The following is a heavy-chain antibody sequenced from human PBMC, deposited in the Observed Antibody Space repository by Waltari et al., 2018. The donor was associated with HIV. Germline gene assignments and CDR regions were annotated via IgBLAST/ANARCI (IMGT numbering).Heavy chain of an antibody. CDR3: VAVWWYAVPGY. D-gene: IGHD2-15*01. Sequence: EVQLVESGGGLVQPGGSLRLSCVASGFTISNYWMSWVRQARGEGLEWVANVNQDGSVTYDADSVKGRFTIFRDDAENLIYLQMNILRAGDTAVYYCVAVWWYAVPGYWGQGTLVTV. CDR2: VNQDGSVT. J-gene: IGHJ4*02. CDR1: GFTISNYW. V-gene: IGHV3-7*01.